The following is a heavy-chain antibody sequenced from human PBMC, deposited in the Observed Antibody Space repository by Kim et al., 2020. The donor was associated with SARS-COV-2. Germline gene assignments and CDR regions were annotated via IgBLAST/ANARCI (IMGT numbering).Heavy chain of an antibody. CDR1: GFTLSVYS. Sequence: GGSLRLSCAASGFTLSVYSMNWVSQAPGKGMEWVSSISTDSANNIYYAESVKGRFTISRDSAKISLYLQMNVLRAEDTAMYYYARGHRSFDYWGQGTLVTVSS. CDR3: ARGHRSFDY. V-gene: IGHV3-21*01. J-gene: IGHJ4*02. CDR2: ISTDSANNI.